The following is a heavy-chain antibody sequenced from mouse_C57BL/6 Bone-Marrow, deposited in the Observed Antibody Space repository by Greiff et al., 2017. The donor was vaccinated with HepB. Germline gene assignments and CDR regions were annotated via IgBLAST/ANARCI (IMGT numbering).Heavy chain of an antibody. CDR1: GYSITSGYY. V-gene: IGHV3-6*01. D-gene: IGHD4-1*01. CDR2: ISYDGSN. Sequence: EVKRLESGPGLVKPSQSLSLTCSVTGYSITSGYYWNWIRQFPGNKLEWMGYISYDGSNNYNPSLKNRISITRDTSKNQFFLKLNSVTTEDTATYYCARANWDPAWFAYWGQGTLVTVSA. CDR3: ARANWDPAWFAY. J-gene: IGHJ3*01.